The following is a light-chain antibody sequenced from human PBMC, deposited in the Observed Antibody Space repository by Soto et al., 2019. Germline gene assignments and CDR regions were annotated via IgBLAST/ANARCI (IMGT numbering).Light chain of an antibody. CDR2: SAS. V-gene: IGKV1-27*01. CDR3: KKFHTAPLT. CDR1: QDISVY. Sequence: DIQMTQSPSSLSASVGERVTITCRASQDISVYLAWYQQKTWKVPTLLIYSASTMQSGVPSRISGSGSGTDFTLDISSMQPDDVATYYCKKFHTAPLTFGQGTRLEIK. J-gene: IGKJ5*01.